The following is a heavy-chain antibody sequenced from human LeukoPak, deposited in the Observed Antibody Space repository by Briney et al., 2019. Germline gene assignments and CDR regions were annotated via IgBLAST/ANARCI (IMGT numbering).Heavy chain of an antibody. J-gene: IGHJ4*02. Sequence: SVNVSCKASGGTFSSYAISWVRQAPGQGLEWMGGIIPIFGTANYAQKFQGRVTITADKSTSTAYMELSSLRSEDTAVYYCARDRESGRSSGRTYFDYWGQGTLVTVSS. D-gene: IGHD6-19*01. CDR2: IIPIFGTA. V-gene: IGHV1-69*06. CDR3: ARDRESGRSSGRTYFDY. CDR1: GGTFSSYA.